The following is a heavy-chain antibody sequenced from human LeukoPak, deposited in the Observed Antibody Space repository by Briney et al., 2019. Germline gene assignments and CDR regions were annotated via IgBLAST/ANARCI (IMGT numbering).Heavy chain of an antibody. CDR2: ISGSGGST. J-gene: IGHJ4*02. CDR3: ARVGIWFGELLYEDY. Sequence: GGSLRLSCAASGFTFSSYAMSWVRRAPEKGLEWVSTISGSGGSTYYADSVKGRFTISRDNSKNTLYLQMNSLRAEDTAVYYCARVGIWFGELLYEDYWGQGTLVTVSS. V-gene: IGHV3-23*01. CDR1: GFTFSSYA. D-gene: IGHD3-10*01.